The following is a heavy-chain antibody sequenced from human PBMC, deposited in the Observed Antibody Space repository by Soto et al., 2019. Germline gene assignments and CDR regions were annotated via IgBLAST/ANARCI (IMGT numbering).Heavy chain of an antibody. CDR3: ARVSPLSPTRAGAVDGDDLDY. CDR1: GGSVSSGSYY. Sequence: SETLSLTCTVSGGSVSSGSYYWSWIRQPPGKGLEWIGYIYYSGSTNYNPSLKSRVTISVDTSKNQFSLKLSSVTAADTAVYYCARVSPLSPTRAGAVDGDDLDYWGQGXLVTVSS. V-gene: IGHV4-61*01. D-gene: IGHD6-19*01. J-gene: IGHJ4*02. CDR2: IYYSGST.